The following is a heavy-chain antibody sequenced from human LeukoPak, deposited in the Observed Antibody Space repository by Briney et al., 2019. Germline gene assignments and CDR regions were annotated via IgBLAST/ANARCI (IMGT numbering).Heavy chain of an antibody. Sequence: GASVKVSCKASGGTFSSYAISWVRQAPGQGLEWMGGIIPIFGTANYAQKFQGRVTITADKSTSTAYMELSSLRSEDTAVYYCATSIAVAGTLHYYYYMDVWGKGTTVTVSS. CDR2: IIPIFGTA. J-gene: IGHJ6*03. V-gene: IGHV1-69*06. CDR1: GGTFSSYA. D-gene: IGHD6-19*01. CDR3: ATSIAVAGTLHYYYYMDV.